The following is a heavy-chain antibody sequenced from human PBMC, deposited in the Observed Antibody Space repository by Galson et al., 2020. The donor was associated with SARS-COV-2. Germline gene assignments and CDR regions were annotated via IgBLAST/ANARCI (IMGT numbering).Heavy chain of an antibody. D-gene: IGHD3-22*01. CDR2: INHSGST. CDR3: TVYYYDSGGSYFFDY. Sequence: SETLSLTCAVYGGSFSGYYWSWIRQPPGKGLEWIGEINHSGSTNYNPSLKSRVTISVDTSKNQFSLNLNSVTAADTAIYYCTVYYYDSGGSYFFDYWGLGTRVTVSS. J-gene: IGHJ4*02. V-gene: IGHV4-34*03. CDR1: GGSFSGYY.